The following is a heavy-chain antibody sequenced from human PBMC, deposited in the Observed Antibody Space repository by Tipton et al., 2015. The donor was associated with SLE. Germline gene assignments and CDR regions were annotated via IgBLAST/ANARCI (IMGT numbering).Heavy chain of an antibody. D-gene: IGHD4-17*01. CDR2: IRYDGSNK. Sequence: QLVQSGGGVVQPGGSLRLSCAASGFTFSSYGMHWVRQAPGKGLEWVAFIRYDGSNKYYADSVKGRFTISRDNSKNTLYLQMNSLRAEDTAVYYCAKTWAVTTRRYFDYWGQGTLVTVSS. CDR1: GFTFSSYG. CDR3: AKTWAVTTRRYFDY. J-gene: IGHJ4*02. V-gene: IGHV3-30*02.